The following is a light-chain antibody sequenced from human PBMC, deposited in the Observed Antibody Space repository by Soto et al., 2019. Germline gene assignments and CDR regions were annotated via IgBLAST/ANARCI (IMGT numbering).Light chain of an antibody. CDR2: DAS. Sequence: EIVLTQSPATLSLSPGGRATLSCRASQNINRYLAWYHQKPGQPPRLLIYDASTRATGIPARFSGSRSGPEFTLTINSLQSEDFAIYYCQRYNNWPLTFGGGTKVESK. CDR1: QNINRY. CDR3: QRYNNWPLT. V-gene: IGKV3D-15*01. J-gene: IGKJ4*01.